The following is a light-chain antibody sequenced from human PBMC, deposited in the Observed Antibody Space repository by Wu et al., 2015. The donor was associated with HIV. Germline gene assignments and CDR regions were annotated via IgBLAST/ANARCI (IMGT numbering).Light chain of an antibody. V-gene: IGKV3-11*01. CDR3: QQRTTWPLT. CDR2: DAS. CDR1: QSVGKY. J-gene: IGKJ5*01. Sequence: EIVLTQSPATLPLSPGERATLSCRASQSVGKYLAWYQQKPGQAPRLLIYDASTRATAIPARFTGSGSGTDFSLTISSLESEDFAVYYCQQRTTWPLTFGQGTRLEMK.